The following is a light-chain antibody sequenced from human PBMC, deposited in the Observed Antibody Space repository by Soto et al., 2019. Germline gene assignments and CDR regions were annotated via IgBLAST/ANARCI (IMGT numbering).Light chain of an antibody. CDR1: SSNIGAGYD. CDR3: QSYDSSLSGVV. Sequence: QSVLTQPPSVSGAPGQRVTISCTGSSSNIGAGYDVHWYQQLPGTAPKLLMYGNSNRPSGVPDRFSGSKSGTSASLAITGLQAEDEADYYCQSYDSSLSGVVCGGGTQLTVL. CDR2: GNS. V-gene: IGLV1-40*01. J-gene: IGLJ2*01.